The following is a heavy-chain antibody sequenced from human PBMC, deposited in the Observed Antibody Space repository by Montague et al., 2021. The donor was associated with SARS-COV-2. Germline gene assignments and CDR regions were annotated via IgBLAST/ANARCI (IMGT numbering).Heavy chain of an antibody. CDR2: IYYSGST. V-gene: IGHV4-39*07. CDR3: ARVGRQEMVWLTGFDL. D-gene: IGHD3/OR15-3a*01. CDR1: GGSISSGSYY. J-gene: IGHJ6*02. Sequence: SETLSLTCTVSGGSISSGSYYWGWIRQPPGKGLEWIGSIYYSGSTYYNPSLKSRVTISVDTSKNQFSLKLSSVTAADTAVYYCARVGRQEMVWLTGFDLWGQGTPVTVSS.